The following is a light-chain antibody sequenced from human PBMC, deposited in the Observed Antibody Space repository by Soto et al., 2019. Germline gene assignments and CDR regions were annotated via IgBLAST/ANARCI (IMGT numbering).Light chain of an antibody. Sequence: QSVLTQPPSVSGAPGQRVTISCTGSSSSIGAGYDVHWYQQLPGTAPKLLIYGNSNRPSRVPDRFSGSRSGTSASLAITGLQAEDEGDYYCQYYESSLSGYVFGTGTKLTVL. V-gene: IGLV1-40*01. J-gene: IGLJ1*01. CDR2: GNS. CDR1: SSSIGAGYD. CDR3: QYYESSLSGYV.